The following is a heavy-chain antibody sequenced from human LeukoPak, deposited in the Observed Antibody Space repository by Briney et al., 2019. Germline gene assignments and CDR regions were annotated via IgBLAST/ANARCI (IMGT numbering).Heavy chain of an antibody. CDR2: ISASGSAT. Sequence: PGGSLRLSCAASGFIFSNYGMNWVRQAPGKGLEWVAAISASGSATSYADSVRGRFTISRDNSKSTTYLQMNSLRAEDTAVFYCAKEGGDWNYRTYYYYGMDVWGQGTTVTVSS. V-gene: IGHV3-23*01. CDR1: GFIFSNYG. J-gene: IGHJ6*02. D-gene: IGHD1-7*01. CDR3: AKEGGDWNYRTYYYYGMDV.